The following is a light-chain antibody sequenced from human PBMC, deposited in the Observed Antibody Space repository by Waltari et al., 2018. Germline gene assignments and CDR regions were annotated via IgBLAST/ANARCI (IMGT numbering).Light chain of an antibody. Sequence: QSALTQPASVSGSPGQSITISCTGSSSDIGRYNYVSWFQQHPGKAPKLMIFDVGKRPSGVSNRVSGSKSDISASLTISGLQAEDEADYYCCSYAGSSNVVFGGGTKVTVL. CDR2: DVG. J-gene: IGLJ2*01. CDR1: SSDIGRYNY. CDR3: CSYAGSSNVV. V-gene: IGLV2-23*02.